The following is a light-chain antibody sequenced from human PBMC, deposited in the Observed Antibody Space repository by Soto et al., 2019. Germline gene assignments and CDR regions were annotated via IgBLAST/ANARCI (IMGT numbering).Light chain of an antibody. CDR3: QHYNSYSEA. Sequence: DIQMTRSPSTLSGSVGDRVTITCRASQTISSWLAWYQQKPGKAPKLQIYKASTLESGVTSRFSGSRAWTEFTLPISSLAPDDFATYYCQHYNSYSEAFGQVTKVDIK. CDR1: QTISSW. CDR2: KAS. V-gene: IGKV1-5*03. J-gene: IGKJ1*01.